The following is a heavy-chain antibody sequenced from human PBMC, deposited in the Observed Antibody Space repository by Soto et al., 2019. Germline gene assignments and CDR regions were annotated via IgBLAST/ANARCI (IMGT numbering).Heavy chain of an antibody. J-gene: IGHJ4*02. D-gene: IGHD2-2*01. V-gene: IGHV3-49*04. CDR3: TTAESTAEAYFFDY. CDR2: IRNQTYGETT. CDR1: GFSFTHYA. Sequence: EVQLVESGGGLVQPGRSLRLSCTASGFSFTHYAINWVRQAPGQGLEWVGLIRNQTYGETTEYAASMKGRFTISRDDLSNIAYLQINSLKPEDSAVYYCTTAESTAEAYFFDYWGQGTLVSVSS.